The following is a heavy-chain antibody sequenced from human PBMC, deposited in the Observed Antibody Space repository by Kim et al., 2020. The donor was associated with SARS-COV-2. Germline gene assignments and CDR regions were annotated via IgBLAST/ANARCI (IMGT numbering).Heavy chain of an antibody. CDR3: ARTRDSGWSYFDY. V-gene: IGHV3-21*01. J-gene: IGHJ4*02. D-gene: IGHD6-19*01. Sequence: YADSVKGRFTTPRDNAKNSLYLQMNSLRAEDTAVYYCARTRDSGWSYFDYWGQGTLVTVSS.